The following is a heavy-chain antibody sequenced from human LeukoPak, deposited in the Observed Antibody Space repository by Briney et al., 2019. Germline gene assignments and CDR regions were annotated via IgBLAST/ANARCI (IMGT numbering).Heavy chain of an antibody. CDR2: ISGSGGST. J-gene: IGHJ4*02. Sequence: PGGSLRLSCAASGFTFSSYAMSWVRQAPGKGLEWVSAISGSGGSTYYADSVKGRFTISRDNSKNTLYLQMNSLRAEDTAVYYCAKGTYDFWSGYRHPYFDYWGQGTLVTVSS. D-gene: IGHD3-3*01. V-gene: IGHV3-23*01. CDR3: AKGTYDFWSGYRHPYFDY. CDR1: GFTFSSYA.